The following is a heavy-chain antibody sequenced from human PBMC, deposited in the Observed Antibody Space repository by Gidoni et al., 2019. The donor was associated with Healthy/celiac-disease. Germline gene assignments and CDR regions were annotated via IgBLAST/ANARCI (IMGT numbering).Heavy chain of an antibody. CDR3: ARRGYSARTKGGWFDP. D-gene: IGHD5-12*01. Sequence: EVPLVQSGAEVKQPGESLRISCKGSGYSFTSYWISCVRQMPGKGLEWMGRSDHSESYNNYSPDFQGHGTISADKSISTAYLKWSSLKASDTAMYYCARRGYSARTKGGWFDPWGQGTLVTVSS. V-gene: IGHV5-10-1*03. CDR2: SDHSESYN. J-gene: IGHJ5*02. CDR1: GYSFTSYW.